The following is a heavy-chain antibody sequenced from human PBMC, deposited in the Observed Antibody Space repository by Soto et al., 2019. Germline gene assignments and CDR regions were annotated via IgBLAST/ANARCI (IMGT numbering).Heavy chain of an antibody. J-gene: IGHJ4*02. D-gene: IGHD6-19*01. Sequence: GGSLRLSCAASGFTFSSYVMHWVRQSPGKGLEWVAVISYDGSNKYYADSVKGRFTISRDNSKNTLYLQMNSLRAEDTAVYYCAKDPVSATYSSGWYADYWGQGTLVTVSS. CDR3: AKDPVSATYSSGWYADY. CDR2: ISYDGSNK. CDR1: GFTFSSYV. V-gene: IGHV3-30*18.